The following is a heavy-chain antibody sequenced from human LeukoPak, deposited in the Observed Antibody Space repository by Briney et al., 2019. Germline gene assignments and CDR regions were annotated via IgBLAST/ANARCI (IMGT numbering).Heavy chain of an antibody. CDR1: GFTFSNYL. D-gene: IGHD3-16*01. V-gene: IGHV3-7*01. CDR3: ARDHLYYEISGPPFDN. CDR2: IKADGSEK. J-gene: IGHJ4*02. Sequence: GGSLRLSCAASGFTFSNYLMTWVRQARGKGLEGVADIKADGSEKYYVDSVKGRFTILRDNAKNSLYLQMNSLRADDTAVYYCARDHLYYEISGPPFDNWGQGTRVTVSS.